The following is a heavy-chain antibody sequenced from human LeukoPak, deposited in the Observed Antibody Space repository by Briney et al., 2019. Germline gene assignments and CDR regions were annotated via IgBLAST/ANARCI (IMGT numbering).Heavy chain of an antibody. D-gene: IGHD3-10*01. CDR3: AREIHYYGSGTGDSDY. J-gene: IGHJ4*02. Sequence: PGGSLRLSCAASGFTFNTYNMNWVRQAPGKGLEWVASIWYDGSHTYYADSVKGRFTISRDNSKNTLYLQMNSLRAEDTAVHYCAREIHYYGSGTGDSDYWGQGTLVTVSS. CDR1: GFTFNTYN. V-gene: IGHV3-30*02. CDR2: IWYDGSHT.